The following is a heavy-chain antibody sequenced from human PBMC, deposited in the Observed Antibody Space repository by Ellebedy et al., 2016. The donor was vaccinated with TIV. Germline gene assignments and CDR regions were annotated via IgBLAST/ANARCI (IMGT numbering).Heavy chain of an antibody. D-gene: IGHD2-21*02. CDR1: GFTFSSHW. CDR3: ARGVCCGSGDCWAFDY. J-gene: IGHJ4*02. CDR2: INSDGSST. V-gene: IGHV3-74*01. Sequence: GESLKISCAASGFTFSSHWMHWVRQAPGKGLVWVSRINSDGSSTSYADSVKGRFTISRDNAKNTLDLQMISVRAEDTTVYYCARGVCCGSGDCWAFDYWGQGTLVTVSS.